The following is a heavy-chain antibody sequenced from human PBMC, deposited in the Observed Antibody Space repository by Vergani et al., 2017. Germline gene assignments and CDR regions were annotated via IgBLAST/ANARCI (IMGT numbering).Heavy chain of an antibody. J-gene: IGHJ4*02. Sequence: QVQLVQSGAEVKKPGSSVKVSCKASGGTFSSYAISWVRQAPGQGLEWMGGIIPIFGTANYAQKFQGRVTITADESTGTAYMELSSLRSEDTAVYYCARDRGVDDFWSGYGNPLYYWGQGTLVTVSS. D-gene: IGHD3-3*01. CDR3: ARDRGVDDFWSGYGNPLYY. V-gene: IGHV1-69*01. CDR2: IIPIFGTA. CDR1: GGTFSSYA.